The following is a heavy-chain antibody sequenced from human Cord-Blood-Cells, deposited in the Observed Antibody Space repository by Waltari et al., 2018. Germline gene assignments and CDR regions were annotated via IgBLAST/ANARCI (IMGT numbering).Heavy chain of an antibody. D-gene: IGHD1-20*01. V-gene: IGHV6-1*01. Sequence: QVQLQQSGPGLVKPSQNLSLTCAIPGENVSSNSAARNCTRQPPSIGLEWLGRTYYRSKWYNDYAVSGKSRITINPDTSKNQFFLQLNSVTPEDTAVYYCARAPLTEVWLFDYWGQGTLVTVSS. CDR3: ARAPLTEVWLFDY. CDR1: GENVSSNSAA. CDR2: TYYRSKWYN. J-gene: IGHJ4*02.